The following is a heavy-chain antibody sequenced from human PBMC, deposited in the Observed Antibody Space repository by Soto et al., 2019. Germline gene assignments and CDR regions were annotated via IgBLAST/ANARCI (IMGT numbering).Heavy chain of an antibody. Sequence: QVQLQESGPGLVKPSETLSLTCTVSGGSVSSGSYYWSWIRQPPGKGLEWIGYIYYSGSTNYNPSLKSRVTISVDTSKNQFSLKLSSVTAADTAVYYCARVMAAGAGAVDYWGQGTLVTVSS. CDR1: GGSVSSGSYY. CDR3: ARVMAAGAGAVDY. V-gene: IGHV4-61*01. J-gene: IGHJ4*02. D-gene: IGHD6-13*01. CDR2: IYYSGST.